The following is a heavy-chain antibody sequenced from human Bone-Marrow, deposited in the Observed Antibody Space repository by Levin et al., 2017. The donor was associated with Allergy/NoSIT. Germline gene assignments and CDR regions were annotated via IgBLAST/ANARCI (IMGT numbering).Heavy chain of an antibody. D-gene: IGHD3-10*01. J-gene: IGHJ4*02. V-gene: IGHV3-30-3*01. CDR1: GFTFSSYA. CDR3: ARGPYYYGSGSFLDWLWGPFDY. CDR2: ISYDGSNK. Sequence: AGGSLRLSCAASGFTFSSYAMHWVRQAPGKGLEWVAVISYDGSNKYYADSVKGRFTISRDNSKNTLYLQMNSLRAEDTAVYYCARGPYYYGSGSFLDWLWGPFDYWGQGTLVTVSS.